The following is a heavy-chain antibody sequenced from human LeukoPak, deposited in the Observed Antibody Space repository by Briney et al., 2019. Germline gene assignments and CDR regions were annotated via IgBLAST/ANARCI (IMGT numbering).Heavy chain of an antibody. D-gene: IGHD3-22*01. CDR2: INTVSSYI. CDR1: GFSFSSHS. V-gene: IGHV3-21*06. J-gene: IGHJ4*02. Sequence: GGSLRLSCAASGFSFSSHSFNWVRQAPGKGLEWVSSINTVSSYIYYADSLKGRFTISRDNAKNSVYLQMDSLRAEDSAVYYCARLRRNTDSSGFFYYYDYWGQGTLVTVSS. CDR3: ARLRRNTDSSGFFYYYDY.